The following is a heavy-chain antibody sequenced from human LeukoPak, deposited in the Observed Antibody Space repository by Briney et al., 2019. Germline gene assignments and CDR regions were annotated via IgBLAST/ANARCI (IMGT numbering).Heavy chain of an antibody. CDR1: GNSISSGDDY. J-gene: IGHJ4*02. CDR3: ARMPGEYCSGGSCYSTLLDY. CDR2: IYTSGST. V-gene: IGHV4-61*02. Sequence: KASETLSLTCTVSGNSISSGDDYWSWIRQPAGKGLEWIGRIYTSGSTNYNPSLKSRVTMSVDTSKNQFSLKLSSVTAADTAVYYCARMPGEYCSGGSCYSTLLDYWGQGTLVTVSS. D-gene: IGHD2-15*01.